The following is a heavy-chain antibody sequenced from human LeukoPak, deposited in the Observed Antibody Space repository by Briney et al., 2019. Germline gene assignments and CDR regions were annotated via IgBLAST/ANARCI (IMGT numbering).Heavy chain of an antibody. CDR1: GFTFSSYA. CDR3: ARVSGIFGSYYFDY. J-gene: IGHJ4*02. CDR2: ISYDGSNK. Sequence: PGGSLRLSYAASGFTFSSYAMHWVRQAPGKGLEWVAVISYDGSNKYYADSVKGQFTISRDNSKNTLYLQMNSLRAEDTAVYYCARVSGIFGSYYFDYWGQGTLVTVSS. D-gene: IGHD2-15*01. V-gene: IGHV3-30-3*01.